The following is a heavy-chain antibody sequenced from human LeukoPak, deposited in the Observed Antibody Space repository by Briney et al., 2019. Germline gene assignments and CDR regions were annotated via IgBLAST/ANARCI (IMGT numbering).Heavy chain of an antibody. Sequence: GGSLRLSCAASGFSFTTYWMSWVRQAPGKGLEWVANIKQDGTEKYYVDSVKGRFTISRDNAKNSLYLQMNSLRVEDTAVYYCTKLAKYFYGSETYYFFEHWGQGTPVTASS. CDR1: GFSFTTYW. D-gene: IGHD3-10*01. J-gene: IGHJ4*02. V-gene: IGHV3-7*01. CDR3: TKLAKYFYGSETYYFFEH. CDR2: IKQDGTEK.